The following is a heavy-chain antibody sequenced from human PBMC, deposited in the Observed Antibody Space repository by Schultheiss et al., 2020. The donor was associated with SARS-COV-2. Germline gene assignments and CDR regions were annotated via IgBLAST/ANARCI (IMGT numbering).Heavy chain of an antibody. CDR3: ARVPRSPFAAVKQWLFDY. V-gene: IGHV3-30*04. CDR2: ISYDGSNK. D-gene: IGHD6-19*01. J-gene: IGHJ4*02. Sequence: GGSLRLSCAASGFTFSSYAMSWVRQAPGKGLEWVAVISYDGSNKYYADSVKGRFTISRDNSKNTLSLQMNSLRAEDTAVYYCARVPRSPFAAVKQWLFDYWGQGTLVTVSS. CDR1: GFTFSSYA.